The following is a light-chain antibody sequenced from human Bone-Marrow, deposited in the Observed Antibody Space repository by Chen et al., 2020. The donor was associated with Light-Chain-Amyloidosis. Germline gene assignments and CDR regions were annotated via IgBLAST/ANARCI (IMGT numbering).Light chain of an antibody. J-gene: IGLJ3*02. V-gene: IGLV6-57*01. CDR3: QSYQGSSQGV. Sequence: FMLTQPHSVSESPGKTVIISRTRSSGSIATNYVQRYQQRPGSSPTTVIYEDDQRPSGVPDRFSGSIDRSSNSASLTISGLKTEDEADYYCQSYQGSSQGVFGGGTKLTVL. CDR1: SGSIATNY. CDR2: EDD.